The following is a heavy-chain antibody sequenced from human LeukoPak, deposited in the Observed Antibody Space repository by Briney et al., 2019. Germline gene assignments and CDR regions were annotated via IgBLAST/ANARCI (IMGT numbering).Heavy chain of an antibody. D-gene: IGHD3-22*01. CDR1: GFTFSTYS. V-gene: IGHV3-48*01. CDR3: ARLGDSSGYYDY. CDR2: ISPSSSAI. Sequence: PGGSLRLSCAASGFTFSTYSMNWVRQAPGKGLEWVSYISPSSSAIDHADSVKGRFTISRDNAKNSLYLQMNSLRAEDTAVYYCARLGDSSGYYDYWGQGTLVTVSS. J-gene: IGHJ4*02.